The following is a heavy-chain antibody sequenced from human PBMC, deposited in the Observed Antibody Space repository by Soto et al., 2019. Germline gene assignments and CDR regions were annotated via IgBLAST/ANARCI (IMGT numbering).Heavy chain of an antibody. D-gene: IGHD2-21*01. CDR3: ARDFIYAFDI. CDR2: ISSSSSTK. Sequence: EGQLVESGGGLVQPGGSLRLSCAASRFTFSSYSMNWVRQAPGKGLELVSYISSSSSTKYYADSVRGRFTITRDNAKNSLYLQMNSLRDEDTAVYYCARDFIYAFDIRGQGTMVTVSS. J-gene: IGHJ3*02. CDR1: RFTFSSYS. V-gene: IGHV3-48*02.